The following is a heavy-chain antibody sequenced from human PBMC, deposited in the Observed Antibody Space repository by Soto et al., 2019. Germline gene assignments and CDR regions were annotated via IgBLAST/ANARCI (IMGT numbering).Heavy chain of an antibody. CDR2: IYYSGSS. V-gene: IGHV4-39*01. CDR3: ARIYCSGGSCYSRGNGFAFDI. CDR1: GGSIISGDHY. Sequence: PSETLSLTCSVSGGSIISGDHYWAWIRQPPGKGLEWIGTIYYSGSSYYNPSLKSRLSIFVDTSKNQFSLRLSSVTAADTAVYYCARIYCSGGSCYSRGNGFAFDIWGQGTMVTVSS. J-gene: IGHJ3*02. D-gene: IGHD2-15*01.